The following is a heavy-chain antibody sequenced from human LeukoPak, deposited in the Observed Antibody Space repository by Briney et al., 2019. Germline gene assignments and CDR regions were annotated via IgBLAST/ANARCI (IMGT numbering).Heavy chain of an antibody. J-gene: IGHJ4*02. CDR3: ARMSGTFAFDY. CDR1: GFSLSTSGMR. Sequence: SGPTLVKPKQTLTLTCTFSGFSLSTSGMRGSWIRQPPGKALGGLARIVWDDNKFYSTSLKTRLTISKDTSKNQVVLTMTNMDPVDTATYYCARMSGTFAFDYWGQGTLVTVSS. V-gene: IGHV2-70*04. D-gene: IGHD1-26*01. CDR2: IVWDDNK.